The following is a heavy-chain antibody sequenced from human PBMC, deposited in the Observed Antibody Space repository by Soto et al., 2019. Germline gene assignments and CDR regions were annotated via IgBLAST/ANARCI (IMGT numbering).Heavy chain of an antibody. V-gene: IGHV1-2*04. Sequence: ASVKVSCKASGYTFTGYYMHWVRQAPGQGLEWMGWINPNSGGTNYAQKFQGWVTMTRDTSISTAYMELSGLRSDDTAVYYFARGVVITFGGVIVQNFDYWGQGTLVTVSS. J-gene: IGHJ4*02. D-gene: IGHD3-16*02. CDR1: GYTFTGYY. CDR3: ARGVVITFGGVIVQNFDY. CDR2: INPNSGGT.